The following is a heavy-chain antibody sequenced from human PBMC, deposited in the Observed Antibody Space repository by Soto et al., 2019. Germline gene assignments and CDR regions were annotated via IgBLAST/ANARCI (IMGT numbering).Heavy chain of an antibody. D-gene: IGHD2-2*01. CDR1: GGSFSGYY. J-gene: IGHJ6*02. Sequence: SETLSLTCAVYGGSFSGYYWSWIRQPPGKGLEWIGEINHSGSTNYNPSLKSRVTISVDTSKNQFSLKLSSVTAADTAVYYCARGFVVVVPAAYYYYYYGMDVWGQGTKVTAS. CDR3: ARGFVVVVPAAYYYYYYGMDV. V-gene: IGHV4-34*01. CDR2: INHSGST.